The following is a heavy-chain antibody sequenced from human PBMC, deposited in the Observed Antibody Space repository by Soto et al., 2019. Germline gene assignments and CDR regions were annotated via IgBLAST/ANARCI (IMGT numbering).Heavy chain of an antibody. D-gene: IGHD3-9*01. Sequence: GESLKISCKGSGYSFTSYWISWVRQMPGKGLEWMGRIDPSDSYTNYSPSFQGHVTISADKSISTAYLQWSSLKASDTAMYYCARVEYDILTGNYYYGMDVWCQGTTVTVSS. V-gene: IGHV5-10-1*01. CDR2: IDPSDSYT. J-gene: IGHJ6*02. CDR3: ARVEYDILTGNYYYGMDV. CDR1: GYSFTSYW.